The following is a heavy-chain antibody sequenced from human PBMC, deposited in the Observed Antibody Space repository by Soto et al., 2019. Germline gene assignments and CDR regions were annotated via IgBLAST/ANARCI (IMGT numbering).Heavy chain of an antibody. D-gene: IGHD2-21*02. CDR1: GYTFTSYA. CDR2: INAGNGNT. J-gene: IGHJ4*02. Sequence: QVQLVQSGAEEKQPGASVKVSCKASGYTFTSYAMHWVRQAPGQRLEWMGWINAGNGNTKYSQKFQGRVTITRDTSASTAYMELSSVRSEDTAVYYCARSIVVVTALDYWGQGTLVTVSS. V-gene: IGHV1-3*05. CDR3: ARSIVVVTALDY.